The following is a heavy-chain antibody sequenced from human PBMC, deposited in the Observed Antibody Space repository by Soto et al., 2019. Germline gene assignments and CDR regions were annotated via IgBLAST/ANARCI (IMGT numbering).Heavy chain of an antibody. V-gene: IGHV4-31*03. CDR2: IYHSGST. CDR1: GGSISSGGYY. CDR3: ARDVGGGYDAFGV. Sequence: SETLSLTCTVSGGSISSGGYYWSWIRQHPGKGLEWIGYIYHSGSTFYNPSLKSRATISGDTSKNQFSLNLTSVTAAHTAVYYCARDVGGGYDAFGVWGQGTMVTVSS. D-gene: IGHD2-15*01. J-gene: IGHJ3*01.